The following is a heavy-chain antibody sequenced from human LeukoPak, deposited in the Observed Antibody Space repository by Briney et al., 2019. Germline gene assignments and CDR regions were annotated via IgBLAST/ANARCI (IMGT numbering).Heavy chain of an antibody. J-gene: IGHJ4*02. D-gene: IGHD5-12*01. CDR1: GYTFTGYY. Sequence: ASVKVSCKASGYTFTGYYMHWVRQAPGQGLEWGGWINPNSGGTNSAQNFQGRVTMTRDTSITTAYMELSRLRSDDTAVYYCARDLYSGYGVRIDYWGQGTLVTVSS. CDR3: ARDLYSGYGVRIDY. V-gene: IGHV1-2*02. CDR2: INPNSGGT.